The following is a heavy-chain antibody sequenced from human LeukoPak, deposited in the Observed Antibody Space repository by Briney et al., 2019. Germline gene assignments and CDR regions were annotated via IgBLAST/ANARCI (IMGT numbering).Heavy chain of an antibody. CDR1: GYSFTSYW. CDR2: IYPGDSDT. V-gene: IGHV5-51*01. J-gene: IGHJ5*02. D-gene: IGHD5-18*01. CDR3: ARLSAHVDTAMVNRHWFDP. Sequence: GESLKISCKGSGYSFTSYWIGWVRQMPGKGLEWMGIIYPGDSDTRCSPSFQGQVTISADKSISTAYLQWSSLKASDTAMYYCARLSAHVDTAMVNRHWFDPWGQGTLVTVSS.